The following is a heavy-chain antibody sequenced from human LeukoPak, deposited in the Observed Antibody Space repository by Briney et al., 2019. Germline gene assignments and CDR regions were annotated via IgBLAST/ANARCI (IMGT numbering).Heavy chain of an antibody. V-gene: IGHV3-33*08. J-gene: IGHJ4*02. Sequence: GGSLRLSCAASGFTFSSYWMHWVRQAPGKGLEWVAVIWYDGSYKYYGDSVKGRFTVSRDNSKNALYLQMNSLRAEDTAVYYCANCFPDFWSGYSLDYWGQGTLVTVSS. CDR3: ANCFPDFWSGYSLDY. CDR2: IWYDGSYK. CDR1: GFTFSSYW. D-gene: IGHD3-3*01.